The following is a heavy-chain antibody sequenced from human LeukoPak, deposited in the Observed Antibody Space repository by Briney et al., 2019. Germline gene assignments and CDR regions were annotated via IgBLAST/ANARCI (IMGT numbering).Heavy chain of an antibody. CDR2: IKQDGSDK. CDR1: GFTFSTYW. D-gene: IGHD1-1*01. V-gene: IGHV3-7*04. J-gene: IGHJ4*02. Sequence: GGSLRLSCAASGFTFSTYWMSWIRQAPGKGLEWVANIKQDGSDKYYVDSVKGLFTISRDNAKNSLYLQMNSLRAEDTAVYYCAREGAGTFDYWGQGTLVTVSS. CDR3: AREGAGTFDY.